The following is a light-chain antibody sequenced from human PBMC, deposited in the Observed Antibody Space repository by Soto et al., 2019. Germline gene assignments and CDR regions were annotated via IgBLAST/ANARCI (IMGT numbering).Light chain of an antibody. Sequence: QSALTQPASVSGSPGQSITISCTGTSSDVGSYNLVSWYQQNPGKAPKLMIYEGSKRPSGVSNRFSGSKSGNTASLTISGLQGEDEADYYCCSYAGRSSSSYVFXTGTKVTVL. CDR2: EGS. CDR1: SSDVGSYNL. CDR3: CSYAGRSSSSYV. J-gene: IGLJ1*01. V-gene: IGLV2-23*01.